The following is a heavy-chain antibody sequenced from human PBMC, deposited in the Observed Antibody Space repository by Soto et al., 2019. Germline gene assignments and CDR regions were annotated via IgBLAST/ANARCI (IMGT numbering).Heavy chain of an antibody. CDR3: ASNTRYDPPDY. CDR1: GFTFSSYA. D-gene: IGHD3-16*01. J-gene: IGHJ4*02. V-gene: IGHV3-23*01. Sequence: EVQLLESGGGLVQPGGSLRLSCAASGFTFSSYAMSWVRQAPGKGLAWVSGISVSGGSTYYADSVKGRFTFSRDNSKHALYLQMNSLRAEDTAVYYCASNTRYDPPDYWGQGTLVTVSS. CDR2: ISVSGGST.